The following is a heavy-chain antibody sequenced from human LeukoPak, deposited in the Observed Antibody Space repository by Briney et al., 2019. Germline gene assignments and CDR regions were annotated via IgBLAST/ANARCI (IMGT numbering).Heavy chain of an antibody. D-gene: IGHD6-13*01. CDR3: ARATRNIAAACTSVLNY. CDR1: GYTFTSYY. CDR2: INLSGGST. Sequence: ASVKVSCKASGYTFTSYYMHWVRQAPGQGLEWMGIINLSGGSTSYAQKFQGRVTMTRDTSISTAYMELSRLRSDDTAVYYCARATRNIAAACTSVLNYWGQGTLVTVSS. J-gene: IGHJ4*02. V-gene: IGHV1-46*01.